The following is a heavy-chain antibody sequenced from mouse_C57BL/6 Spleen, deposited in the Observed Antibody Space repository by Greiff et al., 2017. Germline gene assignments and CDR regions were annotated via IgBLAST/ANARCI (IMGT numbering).Heavy chain of an antibody. V-gene: IGHV14-2*01. J-gene: IGHJ1*03. D-gene: IGHD1-1*01. CDR1: GFNIKDYY. Sequence: VQLQQSGAELVKPGASVKLSCTASGFNIKDYYMHWVKQRTEQGLEWIGRIDPEDGETKYAPKFPGKATITADTSSNTAYLQLSSLTSEDTAVYYCARSVDGSSPYWYFDVWGTGTTVTVSS. CDR3: ARSVDGSSPYWYFDV. CDR2: IDPEDGET.